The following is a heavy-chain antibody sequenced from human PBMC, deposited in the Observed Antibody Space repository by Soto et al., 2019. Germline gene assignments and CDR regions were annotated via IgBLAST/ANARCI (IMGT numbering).Heavy chain of an antibody. J-gene: IGHJ4*02. CDR2: INAGNGNT. Sequence: ASVKVSCKASGYTFTSYAMHWVRQAAGQRLEWMGWINAGNGNTKYSQKFQGRVTITRDTSASTAYMELSSLRSEDTAVYYCARVGTTVNNFSFDYWGQGTLVTGSS. CDR3: ARVGTTVNNFSFDY. V-gene: IGHV1-3*01. D-gene: IGHD4-17*01. CDR1: GYTFTSYA.